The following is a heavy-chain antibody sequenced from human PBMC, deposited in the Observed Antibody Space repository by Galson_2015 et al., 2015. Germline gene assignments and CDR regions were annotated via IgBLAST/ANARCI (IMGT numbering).Heavy chain of an antibody. Sequence: SLRLSCAASGFTFSSYGMHWVRQAPGKGLEWVSAISGSGGSTYYADSVKGRFTISRDNSKNTLYLQMNSLRAEDTAVYYCAKDLNYGDYGDYYYGMDVWGQGTTVTVSS. CDR3: AKDLNYGDYGDYYYGMDV. V-gene: IGHV3-23*01. CDR1: GFTFSSYG. D-gene: IGHD4-17*01. CDR2: ISGSGGST. J-gene: IGHJ6*02.